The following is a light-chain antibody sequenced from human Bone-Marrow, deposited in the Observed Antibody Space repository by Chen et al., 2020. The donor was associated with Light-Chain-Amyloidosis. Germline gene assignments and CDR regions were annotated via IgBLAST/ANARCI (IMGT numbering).Light chain of an antibody. CDR2: EVT. J-gene: IGLJ2*01. CDR3: SSYGGLRCVV. CDR1: SRDVGGYDF. V-gene: IGLV2-8*01. Sequence: QSAPTQPPSASGSPGQSVTISCTGTSRDVGGYDFVSWYQQHPGKAPKLIIYEVTKRPSGVPERFSGSKSGNTASLTVSGLQAEDEADYFYSSYGGLRCVVFGGGTKLNVL.